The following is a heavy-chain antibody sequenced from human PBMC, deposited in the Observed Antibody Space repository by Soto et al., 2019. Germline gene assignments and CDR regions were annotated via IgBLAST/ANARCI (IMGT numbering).Heavy chain of an antibody. CDR1: GGTFSSFG. J-gene: IGHJ4*02. CDR2: IIPLCGTA. V-gene: IGHV1-69*01. CDR3: ARDRSTDCYNSRSFEY. D-gene: IGHD2-21*01. Sequence: QGQLVQSGAEVKKPGSSVKVSCKASGGTFSSFGFNWVLQAPGQGLEWMGGIIPLCGTANYAEKFQGRVTISADAGTSTASMELIGLRSEDTAIEYCARDRSTDCYNSRSFEYWGPGTLVTVS.